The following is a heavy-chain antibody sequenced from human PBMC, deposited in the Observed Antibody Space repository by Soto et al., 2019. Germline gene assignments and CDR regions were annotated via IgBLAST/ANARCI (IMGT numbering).Heavy chain of an antibody. CDR2: INHSGST. V-gene: IGHV4-34*01. D-gene: IGHD3-22*01. J-gene: IGHJ4*02. CDR1: GGSFSGYY. Sequence: SEPLSLTSAVYGGSFSGYYWSWFRQPPGKGLEWIGEINHSGSTNYNPSLKSRVTISVDTSKNQFSLKLSSVTAADTAVYYCASSYYYDSSGYYSYLDYWGQGTLVTVS. CDR3: ASSYYYDSSGYYSYLDY.